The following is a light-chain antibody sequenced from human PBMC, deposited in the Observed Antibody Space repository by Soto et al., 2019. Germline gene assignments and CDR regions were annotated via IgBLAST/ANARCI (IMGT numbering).Light chain of an antibody. CDR3: QQYGSSPWT. CDR2: VAS. J-gene: IGKJ1*01. V-gene: IGKV3-20*01. Sequence: EIVLTQSPGTLSLSPGERASLSCRPSQSVTSSYLAWYQQKPGQAPRLLIYVASNRATGIPDRFSGSGSGTDFTLTINRLEPEDFAVYYCQQYGSSPWTFGQGTKVEIK. CDR1: QSVTSSY.